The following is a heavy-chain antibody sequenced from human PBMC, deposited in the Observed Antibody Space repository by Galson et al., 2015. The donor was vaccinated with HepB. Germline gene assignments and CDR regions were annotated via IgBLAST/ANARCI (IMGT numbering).Heavy chain of an antibody. CDR1: GYTFTSYA. CDR3: ARGSIAVAGGIWFDP. D-gene: IGHD6-19*01. Sequence: SVKVSCKASGYTFTSYAMHWVRQAPGQRLEWMGWINAGNGNTKYSQKFQGRVTITRDTSASTAYMELSSLRSDDTAVYYCARGSIAVAGGIWFDPWGQGTLVTVAS. J-gene: IGHJ5*02. V-gene: IGHV1-3*01. CDR2: INAGNGNT.